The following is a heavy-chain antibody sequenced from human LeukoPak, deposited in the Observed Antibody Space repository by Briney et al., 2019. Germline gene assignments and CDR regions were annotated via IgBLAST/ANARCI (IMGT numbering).Heavy chain of an antibody. Sequence: ETLSLTCTVSGGSISSGGYYWSWVRQAPGKGLGWVSAISGSGGSTYYADSVKGRFTISRDNSKNTLYLQMNSLRAEDTAVYYCAKERETYGDRPQSDYWGQGTLVTVSS. CDR3: AKERETYGDRPQSDY. CDR1: GGSISSGGYY. D-gene: IGHD4-17*01. V-gene: IGHV3-23*01. CDR2: ISGSGGST. J-gene: IGHJ4*02.